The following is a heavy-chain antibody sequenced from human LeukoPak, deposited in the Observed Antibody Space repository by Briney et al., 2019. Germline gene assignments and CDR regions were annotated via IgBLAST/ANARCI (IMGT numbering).Heavy chain of an antibody. V-gene: IGHV3-7*01. CDR1: GFTFSSYG. CDR3: ASDDR. J-gene: IGHJ4*02. CDR2: INQDGSEK. Sequence: GGSLRLSCAASGFTFSSYGMSWVRQAPGKGLEWVANINQDGSEKYYVDSVKGRFTISRDNAKNSLYLQMNSLRGEDTAVYYCASDDRWGQGTLVTVSS.